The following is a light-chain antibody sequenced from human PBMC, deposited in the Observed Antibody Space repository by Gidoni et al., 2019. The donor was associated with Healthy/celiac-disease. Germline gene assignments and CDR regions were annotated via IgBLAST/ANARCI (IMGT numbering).Light chain of an antibody. J-gene: IGKJ3*01. CDR1: QSLLHSNGYNY. CDR2: LGS. CDR3: MQALQTPRT. V-gene: IGKV2-28*01. Sequence: DIVLTQSPSSLPVTPGEPASISCRSSQSLLHSNGYNYLDWYLQKPGQSPQLLIYLGSNRASGVPDRFSGSGSGTDFTLKISKVEAEDVGVYYCMQALQTPRTFGPGTKVDIK.